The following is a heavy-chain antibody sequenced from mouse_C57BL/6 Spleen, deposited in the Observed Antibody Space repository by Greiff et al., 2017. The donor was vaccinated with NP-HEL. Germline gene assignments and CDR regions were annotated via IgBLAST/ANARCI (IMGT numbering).Heavy chain of an antibody. CDR1: GYSFTGYY. CDR3: ARYDYYGEDY. Sequence: EVQLQQSGPELVKPGASVKISCKASGYSFTGYYMHWVKQSSEKSLEWIGEINPSTGGTSYNQKFKGKATLTVAKSSSTAYMQLKSLTSEDSAVYYCARYDYYGEDYWGQGTSVTVSS. J-gene: IGHJ4*01. CDR2: INPSTGGT. V-gene: IGHV1-43*01.